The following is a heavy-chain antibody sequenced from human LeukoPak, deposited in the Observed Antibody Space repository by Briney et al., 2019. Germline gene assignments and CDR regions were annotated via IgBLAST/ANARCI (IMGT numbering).Heavy chain of an antibody. CDR3: ARGSSGWYGLFDY. D-gene: IGHD6-19*01. J-gene: IGHJ4*02. V-gene: IGHV3-7*04. CDR2: INQDVSRI. Sequence: GGSLRLSCAGSGFSFSRYWMAWVRQAPGKGLEWVASINQDVSRIHYVDSVKGRFTISRDNAKNSLFLQMNSLRVEDTAVYYCARGSSGWYGLFDYWGQGTLVTVSS. CDR1: GFSFSRYW.